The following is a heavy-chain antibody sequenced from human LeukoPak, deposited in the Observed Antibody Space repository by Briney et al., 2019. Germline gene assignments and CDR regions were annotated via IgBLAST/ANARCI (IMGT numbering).Heavy chain of an antibody. CDR2: INTNTGNP. CDR3: ARGSIAVAGTRFDP. Sequence: GASVKVSCKASGYTFTSYGISWVRQAPGQGLEWMGWINTNTGNPTYAQGFTGRFVFSLDTSVSTAYLQISSLKAEDTAVYYCARGSIAVAGTRFDPWGQGTLVTVSS. CDR1: GYTFTSYG. D-gene: IGHD6-19*01. J-gene: IGHJ5*02. V-gene: IGHV7-4-1*02.